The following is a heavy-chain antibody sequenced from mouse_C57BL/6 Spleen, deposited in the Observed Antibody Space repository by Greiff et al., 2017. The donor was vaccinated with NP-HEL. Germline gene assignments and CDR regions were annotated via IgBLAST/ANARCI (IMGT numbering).Heavy chain of an antibody. CDR2: IDPENGDT. CDR3: ATKGYTMVREFAY. D-gene: IGHD2-2*01. J-gene: IGHJ3*01. CDR1: GFNIKDDY. Sequence: EVQLQQSGAELVRPGASVKLSCTASGFNIKDDYMHWVKQRPEQGLEWIGWIDPENGDTEYASKFQGKATITADTSSNTAYLQLSSLTSEDTAVYYCATKGYTMVREFAYWGQGTLVTVSA. V-gene: IGHV14-4*01.